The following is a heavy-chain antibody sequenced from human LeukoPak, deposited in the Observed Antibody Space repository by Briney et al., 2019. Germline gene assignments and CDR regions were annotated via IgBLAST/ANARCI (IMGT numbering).Heavy chain of an antibody. J-gene: IGHJ4*02. Sequence: GGSLRLSCAASGFTFNTYGVHWVRQAPGKGLEWVAVMKYDGSDIYYADSVKGRFTISRDNSKTMVYLQMNSLRVGDTAVYYCARDQSPKWGSGERYFDYWGQGTLVTVSS. CDR1: GFTFNTYG. CDR2: MKYDGSDI. CDR3: ARDQSPKWGSGERYFDY. V-gene: IGHV3-33*01. D-gene: IGHD7-27*01.